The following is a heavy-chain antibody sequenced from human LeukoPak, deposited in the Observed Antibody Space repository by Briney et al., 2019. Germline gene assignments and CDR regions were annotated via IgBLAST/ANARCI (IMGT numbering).Heavy chain of an antibody. CDR1: GFTFSNHP. J-gene: IGHJ4*02. V-gene: IGHV3-23*01. CDR3: ATNAMELHY. CDR2: VSSSGGST. D-gene: IGHD1-7*01. Sequence: PGGSLRLSCAASGFTFSNHPMTWVRQAPGQGLEWVSTVSSSGGSTYYADSVKGRFTISRDNSKNTLFPQMNSLRSEDTAVYYCATNAMELHYWGQGTLVTVSS.